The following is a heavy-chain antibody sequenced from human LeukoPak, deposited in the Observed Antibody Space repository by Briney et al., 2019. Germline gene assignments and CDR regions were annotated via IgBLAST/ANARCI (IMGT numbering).Heavy chain of an antibody. CDR3: AREDGFSF. Sequence: GGSLRLSCAASGFTFSSYAMHWVRQAPDKGLEWVAVISYDGSNKYYADSVKGRFTISRDNSKNTLFLQMNSLRAEDTAVYYCAREDGFSFWGQGTLVTVSS. CDR2: ISYDGSNK. J-gene: IGHJ4*02. CDR1: GFTFSSYA. D-gene: IGHD3-3*01. V-gene: IGHV3-30-3*01.